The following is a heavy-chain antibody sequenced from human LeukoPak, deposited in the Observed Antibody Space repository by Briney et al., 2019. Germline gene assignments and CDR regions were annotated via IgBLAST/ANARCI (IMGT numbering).Heavy chain of an antibody. D-gene: IGHD2-2*01. CDR1: GGSFSGYY. V-gene: IGHV4-34*01. J-gene: IGHJ3*02. CDR2: INHSGST. CDR3: AKGRRKGYCSSTSCKRGAFDI. Sequence: SETLSLTCAVYGGSFSGYYWSWIRQPPGKGLEWIGEINHSGSTNYNPSHKSRVTISVDTSKNQFSLKLSSVTAADTAVYYCAKGRRKGYCSSTSCKRGAFDIWGQGTMVTVSS.